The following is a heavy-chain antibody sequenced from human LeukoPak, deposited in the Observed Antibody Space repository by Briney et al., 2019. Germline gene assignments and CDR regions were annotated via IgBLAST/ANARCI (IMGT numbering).Heavy chain of an antibody. J-gene: IGHJ6*03. CDR3: ARTTEGYCRGRSCYSYYYYMDV. CDR1: GGSISRYY. CDR2: IYSDGTI. D-gene: IGHD2-15*01. Sequence: PSETLSLTCTVSGGSISRYYWSWIRQPAGKGLEWIGRIYSDGTITYNPSLKSRVTISVDTSKNQFSLKLSSVTAADTAVYYCARTTEGYCRGRSCYSYYYYMDVWGKGTTVTVSS. V-gene: IGHV4-4*07.